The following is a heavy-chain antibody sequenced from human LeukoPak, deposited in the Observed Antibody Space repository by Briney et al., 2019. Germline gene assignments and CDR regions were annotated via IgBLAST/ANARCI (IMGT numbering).Heavy chain of an antibody. J-gene: IGHJ4*02. V-gene: IGHV3-21*01. Sequence: GGSLRLSCAASGFTFSRYSMNWVRQAPGKGLEWVSSISGSSTYIYYADSVKGRFTISRDNAKNSLYLQMNGLRAEDTAVYYCARDRRDSSGYYYDYWGQGTLVTVSS. D-gene: IGHD3-22*01. CDR1: GFTFSRYS. CDR3: ARDRRDSSGYYYDY. CDR2: ISGSSTYI.